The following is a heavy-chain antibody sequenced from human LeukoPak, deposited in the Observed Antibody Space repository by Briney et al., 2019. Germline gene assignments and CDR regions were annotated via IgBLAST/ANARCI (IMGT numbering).Heavy chain of an antibody. D-gene: IGHD6-13*01. CDR3: ARAPSSSWYYFDY. CDR1: GGSFSGYY. J-gene: IGHJ4*02. CDR2: INHSGST. V-gene: IGHV4-34*01. Sequence: NSSETLSLTCAVYGGSFSGYYWSWIRQPPGKGLKWIGEINHSGSTNYNPSLKSRVTISVDTSKNQFSLKLSSVTAADTAVYYCARAPSSSWYYFDYWGQGTLVTVSS.